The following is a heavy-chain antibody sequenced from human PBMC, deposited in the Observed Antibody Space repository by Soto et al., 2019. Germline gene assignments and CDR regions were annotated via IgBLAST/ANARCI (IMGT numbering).Heavy chain of an antibody. CDR3: ARRDYYYCGFDV. J-gene: IGHJ6*02. CDR1: GFTFRSYS. Sequence: EVQLVESGGGLVKPGGSLRLSCVASGFTFRSYSMNWVRQAPGKGLEWVSSISTSSSYIYYADSVKGRFTISRDNAKNALDLQMTRLRAEDTAVYYCARRDYYYCGFDVGGHGTTVKVSS. V-gene: IGHV3-21*01. CDR2: ISTSSSYI.